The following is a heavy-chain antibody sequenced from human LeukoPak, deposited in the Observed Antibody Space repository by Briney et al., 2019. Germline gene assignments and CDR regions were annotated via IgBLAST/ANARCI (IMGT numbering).Heavy chain of an antibody. CDR2: ISWNSGSI. J-gene: IGHJ4*02. CDR3: AKDRRVRGVLSVGGYFDY. D-gene: IGHD3-10*01. Sequence: PGGSLRLSCAASGFTFDDYAMHWVRQAPGKGLEWVSGISWNSGSIGYADSVKGRFTISRDNAKNSLYLQMNSLRAEDTALYYCAKDRRVRGVLSVGGYFDYWGQGTLVTVSS. CDR1: GFTFDDYA. V-gene: IGHV3-9*01.